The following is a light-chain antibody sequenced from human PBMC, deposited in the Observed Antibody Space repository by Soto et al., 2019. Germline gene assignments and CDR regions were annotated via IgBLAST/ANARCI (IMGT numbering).Light chain of an antibody. CDR2: GAS. J-gene: IGKJ4*01. CDR1: QSITSSQ. V-gene: IGKV3-20*01. Sequence: EIVLTQSPGTLSLSPGERATLSCRASQSITSSQLAWYQHRPGQAPRLLTYGASSRASGIPDRCSGSGSGTDFSLTISRLESEDFAVYYCQQSGSLPFTFGGGTKVEIK. CDR3: QQSGSLPFT.